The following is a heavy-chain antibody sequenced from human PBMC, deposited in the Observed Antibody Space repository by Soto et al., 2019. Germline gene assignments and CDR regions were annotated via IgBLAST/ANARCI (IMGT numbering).Heavy chain of an antibody. CDR3: AKDSGLAAAATGWFAP. D-gene: IGHD6-13*01. Sequence: EVQLLESGGGLVQPGGSLRLSCAASGFTFSSYAMSWVRQAPGKGLEWVSAISGSGGSTYYADSVKGRFTISRDNSKNTLYLQMNSLRAEDTAVYYCAKDSGLAAAATGWFAPWGQGPLVTVSS. J-gene: IGHJ5*02. V-gene: IGHV3-23*01. CDR2: ISGSGGST. CDR1: GFTFSSYA.